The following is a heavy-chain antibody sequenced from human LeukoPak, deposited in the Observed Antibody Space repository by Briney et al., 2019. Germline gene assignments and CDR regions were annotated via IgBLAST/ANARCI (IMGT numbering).Heavy chain of an antibody. CDR1: GFTLSSYA. V-gene: IGHV3-21*01. J-gene: IGHJ4*02. CDR3: ARDLSGSFDY. CDR2: ISSSSGMI. D-gene: IGHD3-9*01. Sequence: GGSLRLSCAASGFTLSSYAMSWVRQAPGKGLEWVSAISSSSGMIYYADSVKGRFTISRDNAKNSLYLQMNSLRAEDTAVYYCARDLSGSFDYWGQGTLVTVSS.